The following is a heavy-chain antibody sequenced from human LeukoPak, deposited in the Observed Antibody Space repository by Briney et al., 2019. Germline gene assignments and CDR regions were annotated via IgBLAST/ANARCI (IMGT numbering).Heavy chain of an antibody. D-gene: IGHD3-10*01. CDR3: ASLGVFGDTSDY. V-gene: IGHV3-74*01. Sequence: GGSLRLSCAASGFTFSSYWMHWVRQAPGKGLVWVSRINSDGSSTSYADSVKGRFTISRDNAKNTLYLQMNSLRAEDTAVYYCASLGVFGDTSDYWGLGTLVTVSS. J-gene: IGHJ4*02. CDR1: GFTFSSYW. CDR2: INSDGSST.